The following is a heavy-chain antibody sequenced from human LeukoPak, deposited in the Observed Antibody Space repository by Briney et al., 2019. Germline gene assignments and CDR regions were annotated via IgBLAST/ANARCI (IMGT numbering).Heavy chain of an antibody. Sequence: GASVKVSCKASGYTFTSYDINWVRQATGQGLEGMGWMNPNSGNTGYAQKFQGRVTMTRNTSISTAYMELSSLRSEDTAVYYCARVMAVAGTVSDYWGQGTLVTVSS. CDR3: ARVMAVAGTVSDY. J-gene: IGHJ4*02. D-gene: IGHD6-19*01. CDR2: MNPNSGNT. V-gene: IGHV1-8*01. CDR1: GYTFTSYD.